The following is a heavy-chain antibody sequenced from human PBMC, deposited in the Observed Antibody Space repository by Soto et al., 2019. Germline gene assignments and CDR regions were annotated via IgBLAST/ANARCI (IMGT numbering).Heavy chain of an antibody. V-gene: IGHV4-4*02. CDR3: ATLPPRIVVVVLPIPT. D-gene: IGHD2-15*01. Sequence: QVQLQESGPRLVKPSGTLSLTCAVSGASISSTNWWTWVRQPPGKGLEWIGEIYHTGSTKYNPSLXRRVAIXXDKSNNQFSLNLSSVTAADTAVYYCATLPPRIVVVVLPIPTWGQGTLVTVSS. J-gene: IGHJ4*02. CDR1: GASISSTNW. CDR2: IYHTGST.